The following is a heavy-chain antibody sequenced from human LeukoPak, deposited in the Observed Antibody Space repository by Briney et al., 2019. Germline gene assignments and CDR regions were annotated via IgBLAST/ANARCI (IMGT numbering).Heavy chain of an antibody. Sequence: GGSLRLSCAASGFTFSSYSMNWVRQAPGKGLEWVSSISSSSSYIYFADSLKGRFTISRDNAKNSLYLQMNSLRAEDTAVYYCARVTRGYTYGLLDYWGQGALVTVSP. J-gene: IGHJ4*02. CDR3: ARVTRGYTYGLLDY. D-gene: IGHD5-18*01. CDR1: GFTFSSYS. CDR2: ISSSSSYI. V-gene: IGHV3-21*01.